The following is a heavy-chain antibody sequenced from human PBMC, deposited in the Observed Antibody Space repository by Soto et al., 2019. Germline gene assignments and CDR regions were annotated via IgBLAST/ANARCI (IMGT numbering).Heavy chain of an antibody. CDR3: AREYNWNSSPFDY. Sequence: LRLSCAASGFTFSSYEMNWVRQAPGKGLEWVSYISSSGSTIYYADSVKGRFTISRDNAKNSLYLQMNSLRAEDTAVYYCAREYNWNSSPFDYWGQGTLVTVSS. V-gene: IGHV3-48*03. CDR2: ISSSGSTI. CDR1: GFTFSSYE. D-gene: IGHD1-7*01. J-gene: IGHJ4*02.